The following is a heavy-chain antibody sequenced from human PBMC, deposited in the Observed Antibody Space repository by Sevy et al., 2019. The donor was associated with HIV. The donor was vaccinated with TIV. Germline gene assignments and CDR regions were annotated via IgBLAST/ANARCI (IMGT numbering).Heavy chain of an antibody. CDR3: ARDHVVVEPLASDGMDF. D-gene: IGHD2-2*01. V-gene: IGHV3-11*01. CDR2: ISSRWSTI. J-gene: IGHJ6*02. CDR1: GFIFSDFY. Sequence: GGSLRLSCAASGFIFSDFYMSWVRQAPGKGLEWISYISSRWSTIYYADSVKGRFTISRDNAKNSLYLQMNSLTAEDTAVSYCARDHVVVEPLASDGMDFWGQGTTVTVSS.